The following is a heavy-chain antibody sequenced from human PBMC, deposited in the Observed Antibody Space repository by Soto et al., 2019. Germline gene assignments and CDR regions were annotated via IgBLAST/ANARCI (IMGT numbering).Heavy chain of an antibody. D-gene: IGHD3-10*01. Sequence: QVQLVQSGAEVKKPGASVNVSCKASGYTFTSYYMHWVRQAPGQGLEWMGIINPSGGHTSYAQKFQGRVTITRDTSTSTVYMELSSLRSDDTAVYYCARAESHLSYWGQGTLVTVSS. CDR2: INPSGGHT. J-gene: IGHJ4*02. CDR1: GYTFTSYY. V-gene: IGHV1-46*03. CDR3: ARAESHLSY.